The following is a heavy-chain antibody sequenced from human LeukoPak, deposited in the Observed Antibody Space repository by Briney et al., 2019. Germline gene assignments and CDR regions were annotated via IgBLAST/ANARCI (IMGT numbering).Heavy chain of an antibody. CDR2: IYYSGST. CDR3: SGLDY. V-gene: IGHV4-59*13. J-gene: IGHJ4*02. Sequence: SETLSLTCTVSGGSISSYYWSWVRQPPGKGLEWIGYIYYSGSTTYNPSLKSRVTISVDTSKNQFSDTAVYYCARSKNYDFWSGLDYWGQGTLVTVFS. CDR1: GGSISSYY. D-gene: IGHD3-3*01.